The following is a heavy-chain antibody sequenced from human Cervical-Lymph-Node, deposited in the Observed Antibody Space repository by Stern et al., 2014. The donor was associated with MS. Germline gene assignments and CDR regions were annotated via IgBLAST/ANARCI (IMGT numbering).Heavy chain of an antibody. CDR1: GGTLSSQG. J-gene: IGHJ4*02. CDR2: IIPMLATV. CDR3: ASSVVMTGY. Sequence: QVQLVQSGAEVKKPGSSVKVSCKASGGTLSSQGITWVRQAPGLGLEWMGGIIPMLATVSYAQKFQGRVTMTADKSTNTAYMELRSLRFEDTAVYYCASSVVMTGYWGQGTLVTVSS. D-gene: IGHD4-23*01. V-gene: IGHV1-69*06.